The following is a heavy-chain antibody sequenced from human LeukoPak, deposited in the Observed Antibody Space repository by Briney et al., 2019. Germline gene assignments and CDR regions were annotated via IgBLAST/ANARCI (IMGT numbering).Heavy chain of an antibody. Sequence: TGGSLRLSCAASGFIFNNYAMSWVRQAPGRGLEWVSAISGSGGSAYYAASVRGRFTISRDNSKNTLFLQMDSLRGEDTAVYYCAQRSYCTGTYCYNMDVWGQGTTVTVSS. D-gene: IGHD2-8*02. CDR3: AQRSYCTGTYCYNMDV. CDR1: GFIFNNYA. CDR2: ISGSGGSA. J-gene: IGHJ6*03. V-gene: IGHV3-23*01.